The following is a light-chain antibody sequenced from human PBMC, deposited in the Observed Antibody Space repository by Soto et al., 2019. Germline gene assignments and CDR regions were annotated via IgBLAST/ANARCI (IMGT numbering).Light chain of an antibody. J-gene: IGKJ1*01. CDR1: QSVTIGY. V-gene: IGKV3-20*01. Sequence: EIVLTQSPATLSVSLGDSATLSCRASQSVTIGYLAWFQQKPGQATRILIYGARTRDTGVPDRVSASGSGTDVSLTISRLEPEDCAVYYCQQYGTSPWTFGQGTKVDIK. CDR2: GAR. CDR3: QQYGTSPWT.